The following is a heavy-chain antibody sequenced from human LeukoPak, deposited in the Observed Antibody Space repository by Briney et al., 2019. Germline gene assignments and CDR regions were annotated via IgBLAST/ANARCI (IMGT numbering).Heavy chain of an antibody. Sequence: PGGSLRLSCAASGFTFSTYSMNWVRQAPGKGLEWVSSITASSTAIYSADSVKGRFTISRDNAKNLLYLQMNSPRAEDTAVYYCARVHAAYPFDYWGQGTLVTVSS. D-gene: IGHD2-15*01. V-gene: IGHV3-21*01. CDR1: GFTFSTYS. CDR3: ARVHAAYPFDY. J-gene: IGHJ4*02. CDR2: ITASSTAI.